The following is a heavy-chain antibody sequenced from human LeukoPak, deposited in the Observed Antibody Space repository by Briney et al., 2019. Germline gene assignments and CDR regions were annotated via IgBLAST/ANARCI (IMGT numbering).Heavy chain of an antibody. Sequence: AGGSLRLSCAVSGFTFSSEAMGWVRQLPGGGLEWVSTISPAGGTTYYAESMKGRFTISRDNSKSTLYLQMNSLRVEDTAVYYCAKRPLDSYAKGRYFDLWGRGTLVTVSS. CDR1: GFTFSSEA. V-gene: IGHV3-23*01. CDR2: ISPAGGTT. CDR3: AKRPLDSYAKGRYFDL. D-gene: IGHD5-18*01. J-gene: IGHJ2*01.